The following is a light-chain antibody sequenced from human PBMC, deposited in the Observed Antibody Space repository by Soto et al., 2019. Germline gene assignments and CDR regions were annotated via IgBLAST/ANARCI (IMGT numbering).Light chain of an antibody. CDR2: GND. J-gene: IGLJ1*01. Sequence: QSVLTQPPSVSGTPGQRVIISCSGSSSNIGSNTANWYQQLPGMAPRLLIHGNDQRPSGVPDRFSGSKSGTSASLAISGLQSDDEADYYCAAWDDSLIGYVFGTGTKV. CDR3: AAWDDSLIGYV. V-gene: IGLV1-44*01. CDR1: SSNIGSNT.